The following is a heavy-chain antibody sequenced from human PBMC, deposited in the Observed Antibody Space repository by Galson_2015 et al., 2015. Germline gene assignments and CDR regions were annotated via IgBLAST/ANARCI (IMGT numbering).Heavy chain of an antibody. J-gene: IGHJ3*01. CDR3: AKGHRYSSPFDA. V-gene: IGHV3-23*01. CDR1: GLTFSDVA. Sequence: SLRLSCAASGLTFSDVAMSWVRQAPGKGLQWVSAISNSGANTYYSDSVRGRFAISRDNSKNTLYLHMNALRPDDTAVYFCAKGHRYSSPFDAWGQGAVVPVSS. D-gene: IGHD5-18*01. CDR2: ISNSGANT.